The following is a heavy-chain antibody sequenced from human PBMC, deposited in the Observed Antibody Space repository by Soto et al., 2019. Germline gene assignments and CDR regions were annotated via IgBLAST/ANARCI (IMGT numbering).Heavy chain of an antibody. CDR3: ARGSITMIVVVSYYFDY. J-gene: IGHJ4*02. D-gene: IGHD3-22*01. V-gene: IGHV4-34*01. CDR1: GGSFSGYY. Sequence: SETLSLTCAVYGGSFSGYYWSWIRQPPGKGLEWIGEINHSGSTNYNPSLKSRVTISVDTSKNQFSLKLSSVTAADTAVYYCARGSITMIVVVSYYFDYWGQGTLVTVSS. CDR2: INHSGST.